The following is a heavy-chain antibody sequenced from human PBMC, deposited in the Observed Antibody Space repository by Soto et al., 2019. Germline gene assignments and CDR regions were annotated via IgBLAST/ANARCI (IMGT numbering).Heavy chain of an antibody. CDR1: GFSLSNARMG. CDR2: IFSNDEK. V-gene: IGHV2-26*01. J-gene: IGHJ6*02. Sequence: QVTLKESGPVLVKPTETLTLTCTVSGFSLSNARMGVSWIRQPPGKALEWLAHIFSNDEKSYSTSLKSRLTISKVTSKSQVVLTMTNMDPVDTATYYCARTLVYYDFWSGPTYGMDVWGQGTTVTVSS. CDR3: ARTLVYYDFWSGPTYGMDV. D-gene: IGHD3-3*01.